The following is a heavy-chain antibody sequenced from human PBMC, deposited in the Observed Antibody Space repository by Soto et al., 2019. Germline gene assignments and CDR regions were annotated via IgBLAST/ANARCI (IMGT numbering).Heavy chain of an antibody. D-gene: IGHD5-18*01. V-gene: IGHV3-30*18. Sequence: QVQLVESGGAVVQPGWSLRLSCAASGFTFSNYGIHWVRQAPGKGLEWVAVISDDGKNEYYVDSVKGRFTISRDNSKNTLYLQVNSLRAEDTAVYYCAKEGIELWSAFDYWGQGTLVTVSS. CDR3: AKEGIELWSAFDY. J-gene: IGHJ4*02. CDR2: ISDDGKNE. CDR1: GFTFSNYG.